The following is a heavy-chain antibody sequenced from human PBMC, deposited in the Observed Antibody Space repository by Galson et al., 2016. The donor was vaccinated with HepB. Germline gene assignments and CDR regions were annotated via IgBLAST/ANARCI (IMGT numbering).Heavy chain of an antibody. CDR2: IFGGGFGA. V-gene: IGHV3-23*01. CDR1: GFTFGDYA. Sequence: SLRLSCAASGFTFGDYAMGWVHQAPEKGLEWVSSIFGGGFGAFYADSVKGRFAISRDNAKNSVFLQMNSLTAEDTAVYYCTCAAPENGAKSGGHRPYWGQGTLVTVSS. J-gene: IGHJ4*02. CDR3: TCAAPENGAKSGGHRPY. D-gene: IGHD4-23*01.